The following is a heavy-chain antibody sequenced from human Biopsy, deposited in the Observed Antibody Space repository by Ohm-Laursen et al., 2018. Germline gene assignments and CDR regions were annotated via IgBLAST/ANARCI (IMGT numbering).Heavy chain of an antibody. CDR3: AIEGGTYSKPFDY. J-gene: IGHJ4*02. CDR2: IWYDGTNK. V-gene: IGHV3-33*01. D-gene: IGHD1-26*01. Sequence: SLRLSCTAPGFSFSDYGMHWVRQAPGRGLEWVAVIWYDGTNKYYAESVEGRFTISRDNSKNMVYLQMGSLTFEDTAVYYCAIEGGTYSKPFDYWGQGSQVIVSS. CDR1: GFSFSDYG.